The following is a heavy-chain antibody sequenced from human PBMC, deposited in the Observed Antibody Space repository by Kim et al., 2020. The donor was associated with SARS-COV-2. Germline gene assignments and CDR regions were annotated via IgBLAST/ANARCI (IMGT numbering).Heavy chain of an antibody. CDR2: ISRSGSTI. D-gene: IGHD3-22*01. CDR1: GFAFSSYE. Sequence: GGSLRLSCAASGFAFSSYEMNWVRQAPGKGLEWVSYISRSGSTIYYADSVKGRFTISRDNAKNSLYLQMSSLRAEDTAVYYCARDFDYYDSSGSTVGWGQGTLVTVSS. V-gene: IGHV3-48*03. CDR3: ARDFDYYDSSGSTVG. J-gene: IGHJ4*02.